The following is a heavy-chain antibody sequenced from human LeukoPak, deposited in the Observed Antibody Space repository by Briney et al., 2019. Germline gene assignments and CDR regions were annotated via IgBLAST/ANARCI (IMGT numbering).Heavy chain of an antibody. J-gene: IGHJ5*02. Sequence: GGSLRLSCAASGFTFDDSVMSWVRQAPGKGLEWVSGINWNGGSTGYADSVKGRFTISRDNAKNSLYLQMNSLRAEDTAVYYCARDRDSGYGFRFDPWGQGTLVTVSS. CDR3: ARDRDSGYGFRFDP. CDR1: GFTFDDSV. CDR2: INWNGGST. D-gene: IGHD5-12*01. V-gene: IGHV3-20*04.